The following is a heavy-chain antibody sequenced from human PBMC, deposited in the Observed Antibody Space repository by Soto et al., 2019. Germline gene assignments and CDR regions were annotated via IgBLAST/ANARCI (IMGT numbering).Heavy chain of an antibody. J-gene: IGHJ6*03. V-gene: IGHV1-69*02. CDR1: GGTFSSYT. D-gene: IGHD1-7*01. Sequence: ASVKVSCKASGGTFSSYTISWVRQAPGQGLEWMGRIIPILGIANYAQKFQGRVTITADKSTSTAYMELSSLRSEDTAVYYCARGDGGNYGSYYYYMDVWGKGTTVTVSS. CDR3: ARGDGGNYGSYYYYMDV. CDR2: IIPILGIA.